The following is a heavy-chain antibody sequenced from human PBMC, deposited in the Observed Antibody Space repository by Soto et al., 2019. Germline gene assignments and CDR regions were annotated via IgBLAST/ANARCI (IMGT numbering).Heavy chain of an antibody. CDR2: ITGSGATV. CDR3: ARGSSNWAYYFDF. Sequence: EVHLVESGGGLVQPGGSLRLSCAASGFTFSTYSRHWVRQVPGKGLEWVSYITGSGATVYYADSVRGRFTISRDNAKNSLYLQMNSLRDDDTAVYYCARGSSNWAYYFDFWGQGTLVTVSS. D-gene: IGHD6-13*01. CDR1: GFTFSTYS. V-gene: IGHV3-48*02. J-gene: IGHJ4*02.